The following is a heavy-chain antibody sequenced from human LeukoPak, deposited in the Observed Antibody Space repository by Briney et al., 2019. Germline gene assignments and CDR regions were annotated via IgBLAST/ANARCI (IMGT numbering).Heavy chain of an antibody. V-gene: IGHV3-23*01. CDR2: ISGSGGST. J-gene: IGHJ4*02. CDR3: AKDIPRATVVPATSIDY. CDR1: GFTFSSYA. D-gene: IGHD6-6*01. Sequence: GGSLRLSCAASGFTFSSYAMSWVRQAPGKGLEWVSAISGSGGSTYYADSVKGRFTISRDNSKNTLYLQMNSLRAEDTAVYYCAKDIPRATVVPATSIDYWGQGTLVTVSS.